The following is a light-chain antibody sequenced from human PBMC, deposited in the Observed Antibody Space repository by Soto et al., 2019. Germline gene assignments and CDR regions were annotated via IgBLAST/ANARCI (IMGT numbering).Light chain of an antibody. CDR2: KAS. J-gene: IGKJ1*01. V-gene: IGKV1-5*03. CDR1: QSSSSW. Sequence: DIQMTQSPSTLSASVRDRVTITVRTRQSSSSWLAWYQQKPGKAPKLLIYKASSLESGAPSTLTGSGSETEFTHTISRLQPYDCATSYCPEYNSSPWTFGQGTKVDLK. CDR3: PEYNSSPWT.